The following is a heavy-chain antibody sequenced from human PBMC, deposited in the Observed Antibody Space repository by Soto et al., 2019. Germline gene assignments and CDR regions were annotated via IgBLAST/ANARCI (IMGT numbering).Heavy chain of an antibody. CDR2: IYYSGST. CDR3: ARDSYGYYH. J-gene: IGHJ5*02. V-gene: IGHV4-30-4*08. Sequence: SETLSLTCTVSGGSISSSSYYWGWIRQPPGKGLEWIGYIYYSGSTYYNPSLKSRVTISVDTSKNQFSLKLSSVTAADTAVYYCARDSYGYYHWGQGTLVTVSS. D-gene: IGHD5-18*01. CDR1: GGSISSSSYY.